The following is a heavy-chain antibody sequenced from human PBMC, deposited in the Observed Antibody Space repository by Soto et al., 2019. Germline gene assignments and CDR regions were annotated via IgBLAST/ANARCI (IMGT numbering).Heavy chain of an antibody. V-gene: IGHV4-34*01. CDR1: GGSFSGYS. Sequence: PXXTLSLRVAVYGGSFSGYSWPWILQPPGTGLEWIGETNNSRSTNYNPSLKSRVTISVDTSKNQFSLKLTSVTAADTALYYCARDKITGLFDYWGQGTLVTVS. J-gene: IGHJ4*02. CDR2: TNNSRST. CDR3: ARDKITGLFDY. D-gene: IGHD2-8*02.